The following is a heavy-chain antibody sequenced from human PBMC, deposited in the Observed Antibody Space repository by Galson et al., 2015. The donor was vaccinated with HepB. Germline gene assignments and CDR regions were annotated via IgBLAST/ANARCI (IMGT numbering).Heavy chain of an antibody. Sequence: SVKVSCKASGYTFTSYAMHWVRQAPGQRLEWMGWINAGNGNTKYSQKFQGRVTITRDTSASTAYMELSSLRSEDTAVYYCARVLSGYYGSGGLFDYWGQGTLVTVSS. V-gene: IGHV1-3*01. D-gene: IGHD3-10*01. CDR3: ARVLSGYYGSGGLFDY. J-gene: IGHJ4*02. CDR1: GYTFTSYA. CDR2: INAGNGNT.